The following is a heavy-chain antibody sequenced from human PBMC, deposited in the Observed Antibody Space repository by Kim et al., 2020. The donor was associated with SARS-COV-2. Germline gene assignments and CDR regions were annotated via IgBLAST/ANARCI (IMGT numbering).Heavy chain of an antibody. CDR2: GST. D-gene: IGHD1-1*01. CDR3: TRDVFDGYWN. V-gene: IGHV3-53*01. J-gene: IGHJ4*02. Sequence: GSTYYAASGSGRITISRDNSKNTLYLQMNRMRAENTAVYYCTRDVFDGYWNWGQGTLVTVSS.